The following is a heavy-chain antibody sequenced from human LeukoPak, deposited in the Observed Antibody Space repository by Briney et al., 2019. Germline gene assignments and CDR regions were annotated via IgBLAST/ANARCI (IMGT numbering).Heavy chain of an antibody. CDR2: IYPGDPDT. CDR1: GYSFTSYW. J-gene: IGHJ4*02. CDR3: VLTTVTNPLSSTFDY. Sequence: GESLKISCKGSGYSFTSYWIGWVRQMPGKGLEWMGIIYPGDPDTRYSLSFQGQVTISADKSISTAYLQWSSLKASDTAMYYCVLTTVTNPLSSTFDYWGQGTLVTVSS. D-gene: IGHD4-17*01. V-gene: IGHV5-51*01.